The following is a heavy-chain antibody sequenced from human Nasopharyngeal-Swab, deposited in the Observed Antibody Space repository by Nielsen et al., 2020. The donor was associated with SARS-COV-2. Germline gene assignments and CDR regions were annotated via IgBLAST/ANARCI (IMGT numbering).Heavy chain of an antibody. CDR2: INPNSGGT. CDR1: GYTFTGYY. CDR3: ARETQDYYYYYYGMDV. Sequence: ASVKVSCKASGYTFTGYYVHWVRQAPGQGLEWMGRINPNSGGTNYAQKFQGRVTMTRDTSISTAHMELSRLRSDDTAVYYCARETQDYYYYYYGMDVWGQGTTVTVSS. J-gene: IGHJ6*02. V-gene: IGHV1-2*06.